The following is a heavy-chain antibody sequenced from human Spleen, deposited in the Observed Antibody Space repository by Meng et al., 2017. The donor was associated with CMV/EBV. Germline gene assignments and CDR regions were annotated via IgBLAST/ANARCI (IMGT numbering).Heavy chain of an antibody. Sequence: GESLKISCAASGFTFGGYCMNWVRQAPGKGLEWVSSISSTSTYIYYADSVKGRFTISRDNSKNTLYLQMNSLRAEDTAVYYCASDGVLVEIPTYWGQGMLVTVSS. CDR2: ISSTSTYI. V-gene: IGHV3-21*01. CDR3: ASDGVLVEIPTY. J-gene: IGHJ4*02. CDR1: GFTFGGYC. D-gene: IGHD5-24*01.